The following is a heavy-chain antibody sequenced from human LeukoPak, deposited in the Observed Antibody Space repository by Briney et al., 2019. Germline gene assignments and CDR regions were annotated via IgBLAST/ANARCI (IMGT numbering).Heavy chain of an antibody. Sequence: GGSLRLSCAASGFTFSSYSMNWVRQAPGKGLEWVSSISSSSTYIYYADSVKGRFTISRDNAKNTLYLQMNSLRAEDTAVYYCAKEQKAAAGTAVHPLDYWGQGTLVTVSS. CDR2: ISSSSTYI. D-gene: IGHD6-13*01. CDR3: AKEQKAAAGTAVHPLDY. CDR1: GFTFSSYS. V-gene: IGHV3-21*04. J-gene: IGHJ4*02.